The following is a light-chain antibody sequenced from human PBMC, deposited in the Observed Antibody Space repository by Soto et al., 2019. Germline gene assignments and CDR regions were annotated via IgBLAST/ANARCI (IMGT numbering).Light chain of an antibody. CDR2: SNI. CDR1: SSDIGAGYD. J-gene: IGLJ3*02. CDR3: QSYDSSLGGSKGV. Sequence: QSVLTQPPSMSGAPGQRVTISCTGSSSDIGAGYDVHCYQQFPGTAPKLLIYSNINRPSGVPDRFSGSKSGTSASLAITGLQAEDEADYYCQSYDSSLGGSKGVFGGGTKLTVL. V-gene: IGLV1-40*01.